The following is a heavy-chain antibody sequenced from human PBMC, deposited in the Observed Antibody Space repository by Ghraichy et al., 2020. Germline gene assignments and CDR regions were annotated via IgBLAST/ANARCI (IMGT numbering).Heavy chain of an antibody. J-gene: IGHJ4*02. D-gene: IGHD7-27*01. V-gene: IGHV3-48*02. Sequence: GGSLRLSCAASGFTFSSYSMNWVRQAPGKGLEWVSYISSSSTTIYYADSVKGRFTISRDNAKNSLYLQMTSLRDEDTAVYYCTSPLTTWGYWGQGTLVTVSS. CDR3: TSPLTTWGY. CDR1: GFTFSSYS. CDR2: ISSSSTTI.